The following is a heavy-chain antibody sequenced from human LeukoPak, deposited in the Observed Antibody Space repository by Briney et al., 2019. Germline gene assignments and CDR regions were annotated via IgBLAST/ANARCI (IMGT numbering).Heavy chain of an antibody. D-gene: IGHD4-17*01. V-gene: IGHV3-48*03. J-gene: IGHJ6*03. CDR3: ARVKKAYGDYAYYYYYMDV. Sequence: GGSLRLSCAASGFTFSSYEMNWVRQAPGKGLEWVSYISSSGSTTYYADSVKGRFTISRDNAKNSLYLQMNSLRAEDTAVYYCARVKKAYGDYAYYYYYMDVWGKGTTVTISS. CDR2: ISSSGSTT. CDR1: GFTFSSYE.